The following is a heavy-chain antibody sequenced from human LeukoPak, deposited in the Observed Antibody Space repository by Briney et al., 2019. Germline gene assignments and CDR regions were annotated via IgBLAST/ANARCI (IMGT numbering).Heavy chain of an antibody. CDR3: ARRGRPSYAYYYYYGMDV. Sequence: GGSLRLYCEASGFTFSDYYVSWIRQAPGKGLECVSYISSSSSYTNYADSVKGRFTISRDNAKNSLYLQMNSLRAEDTAVYYCARRGRPSYAYYYYYGMDVWGKGTTVTVSS. CDR1: GFTFSDYY. CDR2: ISSSSSYT. V-gene: IGHV3-11*06. J-gene: IGHJ6*04. D-gene: IGHD1-26*01.